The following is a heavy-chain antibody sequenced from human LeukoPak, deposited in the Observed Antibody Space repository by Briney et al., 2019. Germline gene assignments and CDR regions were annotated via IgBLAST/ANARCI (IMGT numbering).Heavy chain of an antibody. V-gene: IGHV4-4*07. CDR3: ARAVSGYNFGYYYYYMDV. Sequence: SETLSLTCTVSGGSISSYYWSWIRQPAGKGLEWIGRIYTSGSTNYNPSLKSRVTMSVDTSKNQFSLKLSSVTAADTAVYYCARAVSGYNFGYYYYYMDVWGKGTTVTVSS. D-gene: IGHD5-24*01. J-gene: IGHJ6*03. CDR2: IYTSGST. CDR1: GGSISSYY.